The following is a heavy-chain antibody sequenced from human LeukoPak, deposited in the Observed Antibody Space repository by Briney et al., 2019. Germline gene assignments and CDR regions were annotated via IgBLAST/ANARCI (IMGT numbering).Heavy chain of an antibody. CDR2: IIPIFGTA. Sequence: ASVKVSCKASGGTFISYAISWVGQAPGQGLEWMGGIIPIFGTANYAQKFQGRVTITADESTSTAYMELSSLRSEDTAVYYCARTLSRYNWNIYYYYYMDVWGKGTTVTISS. D-gene: IGHD1-1*01. V-gene: IGHV1-69*13. CDR3: ARTLSRYNWNIYYYYYMDV. CDR1: GGTFISYA. J-gene: IGHJ6*03.